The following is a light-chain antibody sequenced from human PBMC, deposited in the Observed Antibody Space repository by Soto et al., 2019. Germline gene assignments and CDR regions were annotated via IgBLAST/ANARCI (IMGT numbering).Light chain of an antibody. V-gene: IGKV1-33*01. CDR3: QQYDSLAQCT. CDR2: GAS. CDR1: QDIKNY. J-gene: IGKJ4*01. Sequence: DIPMTQSPSSLSASVGDRVTITCQASQDIKNYLNWYQQKPGKAPKLLIYGASNLETGVPSRFSGGESGTDFTFTTTSLQPEDFATYYCQQYDSLAQCTVGGGTKVEIE.